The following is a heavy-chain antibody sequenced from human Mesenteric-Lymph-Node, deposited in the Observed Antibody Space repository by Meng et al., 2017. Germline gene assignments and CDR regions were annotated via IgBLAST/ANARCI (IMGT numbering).Heavy chain of an antibody. CDR2: ISAYTGNT. V-gene: IGHV1-18*04. CDR3: ARDRRPAVGIDY. D-gene: IGHD6-13*01. Sequence: VQLVPSGAEVKKPGASVKVSCKASGYTFSSHGITWLRQAPGQGLEWMAWISAYTGNTDYAQKLRGRVTLTTDTSTSIAYMELKSLRSDDTAVYYCARDRRPAVGIDYWGQGTLVTVSS. CDR1: GYTFSSHG. J-gene: IGHJ4*02.